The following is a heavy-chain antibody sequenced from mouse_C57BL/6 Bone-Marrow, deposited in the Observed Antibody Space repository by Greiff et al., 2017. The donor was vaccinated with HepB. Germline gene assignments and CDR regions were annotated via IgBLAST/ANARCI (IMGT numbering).Heavy chain of an antibody. Sequence: VQLQQPGAELVMPGASVKLSCKASGYTFTSYWMHWVKQRPGQGLEWIGEIDPSDSHTNYNQKFKGKSTLTVDTSSSTAYMQLSSLTSEDSAVYYCASQAYWGQGTLVTVSA. CDR1: GYTFTSYW. V-gene: IGHV1-69*01. CDR3: ASQAY. J-gene: IGHJ3*01. CDR2: IDPSDSHT.